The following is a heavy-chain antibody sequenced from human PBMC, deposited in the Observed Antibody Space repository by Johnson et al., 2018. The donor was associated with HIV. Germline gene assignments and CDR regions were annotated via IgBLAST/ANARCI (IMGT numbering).Heavy chain of an antibody. J-gene: IGHJ3*02. V-gene: IGHV3-53*01. CDR1: GFIVSNNY. CDR2: IYSGGST. CDR3: ARADGSGSYFGFEI. D-gene: IGHD3-10*01. Sequence: VQLVESGGGLIQPGGSLRLSCAASGFIVSNNYMSWVRQTPGKGLEWVSVIYSGGSTYSADSVKGRFTISRDSSKNTVYLQMNSLRAEDTAIYYCARADGSGSYFGFEIWGQGTMVTVSS.